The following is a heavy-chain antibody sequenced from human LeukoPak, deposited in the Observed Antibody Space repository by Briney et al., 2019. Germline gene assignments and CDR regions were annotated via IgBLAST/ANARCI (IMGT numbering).Heavy chain of an antibody. Sequence: GGSLRLSCAASGFTFSSYAMSWVRQAPGKGLEWVSAISGSGGSTYYADSVKGRFTISRDDARNSLYLQMNSLRVEDTAMYYCARRDDFDIWGQGTLVTVSS. CDR3: ARRDDFDI. CDR1: GFTFSSYA. J-gene: IGHJ3*02. V-gene: IGHV3-23*01. CDR2: ISGSGGST.